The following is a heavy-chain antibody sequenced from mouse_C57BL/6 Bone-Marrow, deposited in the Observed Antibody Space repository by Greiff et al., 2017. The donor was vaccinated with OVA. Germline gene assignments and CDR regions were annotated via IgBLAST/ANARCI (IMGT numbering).Heavy chain of an antibody. Sequence: QVQLKESGAELVKPGASVKLSCKASGYTFTSYWMHWVKQRPGQGLEWIGMIHPNSGSTNYNEKFKSKATLTVDKSSSTAYMQLSSLTSEDSAVYYCARSHYGYVYWYFDVWGTGTTVTVSS. V-gene: IGHV1-64*01. CDR1: GYTFTSYW. CDR3: ARSHYGYVYWYFDV. D-gene: IGHD2-2*01. CDR2: IHPNSGST. J-gene: IGHJ1*03.